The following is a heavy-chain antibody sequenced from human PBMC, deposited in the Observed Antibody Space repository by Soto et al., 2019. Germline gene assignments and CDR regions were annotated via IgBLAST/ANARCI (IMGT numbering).Heavy chain of an antibody. J-gene: IGHJ4*02. CDR3: ARGSTGDFDY. D-gene: IGHD4-17*01. Sequence: KTSETLSLTCIVTHGSISSFYWNWIRQPPGKGLEWIGYIYYSGSTNYNPSLKSRATISVDTSMNQFSLRLKLSSVTAADTAVYYCARGSTGDFDYWGQGTPVTVSS. V-gene: IGHV4-59*01. CDR2: IYYSGST. CDR1: HGSISSFY.